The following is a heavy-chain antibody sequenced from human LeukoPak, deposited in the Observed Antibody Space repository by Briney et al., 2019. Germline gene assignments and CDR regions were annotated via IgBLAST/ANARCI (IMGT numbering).Heavy chain of an antibody. D-gene: IGHD2-2*01. CDR3: ASRGPRYCSSTSCSRSRSGYYYYMDV. CDR2: IIPICGRA. CDR1: GGTFSSYA. J-gene: IGHJ6*03. Sequence: SVKVSCKASGGTFSSYAISWVRQAPGQGLEWMGGIIPICGRANYAQKFQGRVTITRDESTSTAYMELSSLRSEDTAVYYCASRGPRYCSSTSCSRSRSGYYYYMDVWGKGTTVTVPS. V-gene: IGHV1-69*05.